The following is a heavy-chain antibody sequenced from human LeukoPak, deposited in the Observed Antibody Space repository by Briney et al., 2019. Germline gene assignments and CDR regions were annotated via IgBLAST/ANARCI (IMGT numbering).Heavy chain of an antibody. Sequence: SETLSLTCTVSGGSISSYYWSWIRQPPGKGLEWIGYIYYSGSTNYNPSLESRVTISVDTSKNHFSLNLKSVTAADTAVYYCAREDGSSGYDDFWGQGTLVTVSS. CDR2: IYYSGST. D-gene: IGHD5-12*01. V-gene: IGHV4-59*12. CDR3: AREDGSSGYDDF. J-gene: IGHJ4*02. CDR1: GGSISSYY.